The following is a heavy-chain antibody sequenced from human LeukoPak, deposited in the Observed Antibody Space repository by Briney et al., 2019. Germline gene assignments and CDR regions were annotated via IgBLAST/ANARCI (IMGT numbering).Heavy chain of an antibody. J-gene: IGHJ1*01. V-gene: IGHV3-7*03. D-gene: IGHD1-26*01. CDR1: GFTFSRYW. CDR3: ARDTDSGYDLSGSYYLGYFQH. CDR2: IKPDGSEK. Sequence: GGSLRLSCAASGFTFSRYWMTWVRQTPRKGLEWVANIKPDGSEKYYVDSVRGRFTISRDNAKNSLHLQMSSLRAEDTAVYYCARDTDSGYDLSGSYYLGYFQHWGQGTLVTVSS.